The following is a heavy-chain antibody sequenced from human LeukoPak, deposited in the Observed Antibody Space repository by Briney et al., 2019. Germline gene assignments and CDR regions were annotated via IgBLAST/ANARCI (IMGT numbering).Heavy chain of an antibody. V-gene: IGHV3-7*01. J-gene: IGHJ4*02. D-gene: IGHD6-19*01. CDR1: GLTFSDYG. CDR2: INQGGSEK. Sequence: GGSLRLSCAASGLTFSDYGMGWVRQAPGKGLEWVANINQGGSEKYYVDSVEGRFTISRDDPKNSLYLQMTSLRAEDAAVYYCVREGHDNGWSFDYWGQGALVIVSS. CDR3: VREGHDNGWSFDY.